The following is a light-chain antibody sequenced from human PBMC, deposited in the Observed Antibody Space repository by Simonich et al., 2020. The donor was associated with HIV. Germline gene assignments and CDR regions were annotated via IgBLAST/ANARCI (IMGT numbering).Light chain of an antibody. CDR1: QSISSN. CDR2: GAS. CDR3: QQYGRSPFT. Sequence: EIVMTQSPATLSVSPGERATLSCGASQSISSNLAWYEQRPGQAPRLLIYGASTRAIGIPDRFSGSGSGTDFTLTISRLEPEDFAVYYCQQYGRSPFTFGPGTTVDMK. J-gene: IGKJ3*01. V-gene: IGKV3-20*01.